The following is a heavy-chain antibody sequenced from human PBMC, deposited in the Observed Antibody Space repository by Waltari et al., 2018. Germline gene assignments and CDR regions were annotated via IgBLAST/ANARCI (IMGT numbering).Heavy chain of an antibody. Sequence: QLQLQESGPGLVKPSETLSLTCTVSGCSISTSRYYWGWPRQPPGKGLEWIGSIYYSGSTYYNPSLKSRVTISVDTSKNQFSLKLSSVTAADTAVYYCAPSDFGGFSFDYWGQGTLVTVSS. J-gene: IGHJ4*02. CDR3: APSDFGGFSFDY. D-gene: IGHD2-15*01. CDR1: GCSISTSRYY. V-gene: IGHV4-39*01. CDR2: IYYSGST.